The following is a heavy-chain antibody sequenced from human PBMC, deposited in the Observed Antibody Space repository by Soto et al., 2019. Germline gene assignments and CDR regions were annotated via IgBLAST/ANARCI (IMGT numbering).Heavy chain of an antibody. CDR3: ARGGSGYVWFNEY. CDR2: IIPVFGTA. V-gene: IGHV1-69*01. J-gene: IGHJ4*02. CDR1: GGLFSSYA. Sequence: QEQLVQSGAEVKKSGSSVKVSCKDTGGLFSSYAVSWVRQAPGQGLEWMGGIIPVFGTAYYAQKFQGRVTITADESTNTAYMELSSLRSEDTAMYYCARGGSGYVWFNEYWGKGPLVTVSS. D-gene: IGHD3-22*01.